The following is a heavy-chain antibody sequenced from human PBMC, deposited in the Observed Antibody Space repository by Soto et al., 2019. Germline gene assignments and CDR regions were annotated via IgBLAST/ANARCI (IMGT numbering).Heavy chain of an antibody. CDR3: ARGENGCRNCIKKFTWHDP. V-gene: IGHV1-69*06. Sequence: VQLVQSGAEVKKPGSSVRVSCKASGGSFSTYAFSWVRQAPGHGLEWMGGIIPIFDSPYYAQNFQGRVTIAADRSTSTVYMELSSLTPEDTAVLNGARGENGCRNCIKKFTWHDPRGQGTQGTVSA. CDR1: GGSFSTYA. D-gene: IGHD3-10*01. CDR2: IIPIFDSP. J-gene: IGHJ5*02.